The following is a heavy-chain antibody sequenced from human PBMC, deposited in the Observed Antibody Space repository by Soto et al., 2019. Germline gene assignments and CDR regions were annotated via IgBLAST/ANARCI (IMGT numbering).Heavy chain of an antibody. Sequence: EVQLVESGGGLVEPGRSLRLSCAASGFNFDDYAMHWVRQAPGKGLEWVSGISWNSGSIGYADSVKGRFTISRDNAKNSLYLQMNSLRAEDTALYYCAKGGAVAYYYYGMDVWGQGTTVTVSS. D-gene: IGHD6-19*01. CDR1: GFNFDDYA. J-gene: IGHJ6*02. CDR3: AKGGAVAYYYYGMDV. CDR2: ISWNSGSI. V-gene: IGHV3-9*01.